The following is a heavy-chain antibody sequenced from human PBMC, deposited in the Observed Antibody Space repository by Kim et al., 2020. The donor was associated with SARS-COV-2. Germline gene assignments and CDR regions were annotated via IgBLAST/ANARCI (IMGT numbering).Heavy chain of an antibody. Sequence: LQGRVTMTTDTSPSTAYMELRSLRSDDTAVYYCARDTRGRLWFGEFSFDYWGQGTLVTVSS. D-gene: IGHD3-10*01. J-gene: IGHJ4*02. CDR3: ARDTRGRLWFGEFSFDY. V-gene: IGHV1-18*01.